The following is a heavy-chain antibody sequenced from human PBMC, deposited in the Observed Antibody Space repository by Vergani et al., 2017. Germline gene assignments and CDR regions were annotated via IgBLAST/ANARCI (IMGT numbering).Heavy chain of an antibody. CDR2: IGYDGRIK. CDR3: AKDGKKSGDYGYFDY. CDR1: GFSFNTYV. Sequence: QVQLVETGGGVVQPGGSLRLYCATSGFSFNTYVAHWVRQAPGKGLEWVAFIGYDGRIKYNVDSVKGRFTISRDTSKKTLSLQMRSLRADDTAVYCCAKDGKKSGDYGYFDYWIQGALVTVS. D-gene: IGHD4-17*01. V-gene: IGHV3-30*02. J-gene: IGHJ4*02.